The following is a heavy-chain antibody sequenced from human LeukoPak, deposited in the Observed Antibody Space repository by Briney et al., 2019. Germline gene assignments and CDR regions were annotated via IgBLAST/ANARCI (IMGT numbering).Heavy chain of an antibody. CDR1: GGSISSYY. CDR3: AREGRSSTPGY. Sequence: PSETLSLTCTVSGGSISSYYWSWILQPAGKGLEWIGRISSSGSTDYNPSLKSRVTMSVDTSETQFSLKLSSVTAADTAVYYCAREGRSSTPGYWGQGTLVTVSS. J-gene: IGHJ4*02. V-gene: IGHV4-4*07. D-gene: IGHD2-15*01. CDR2: ISSSGST.